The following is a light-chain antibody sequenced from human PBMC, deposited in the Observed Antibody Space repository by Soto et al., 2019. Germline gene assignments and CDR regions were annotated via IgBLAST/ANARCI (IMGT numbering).Light chain of an antibody. CDR1: QSISTW. CDR3: QQYKGYPWT. CDR2: YGF. V-gene: IGKV1-5*01. Sequence: DIQMTQSPSTLSASVGDSVTITCRASQSISTWLAWYQQKPGQAPQVLIYYGFFLANGVSSRFSGSGSGTEFTLTISSLQPDDFATYFCQQYKGYPWTFGQGTKVEI. J-gene: IGKJ1*01.